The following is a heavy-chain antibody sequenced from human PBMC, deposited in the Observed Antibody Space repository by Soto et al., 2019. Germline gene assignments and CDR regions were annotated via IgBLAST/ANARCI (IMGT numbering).Heavy chain of an antibody. J-gene: IGHJ6*02. CDR1: GFTFSSYG. Sequence: QVQLVESGGGVVQPGRSLRLSCAASGFTFSSYGMHWVRQAPGKGLEWVAVIWYDGSNKYYADSVKGRFTISRDNSKNTLYLQMNSLRAEDTAVYYCARDRAPYSSGRWCMDVWGQGTKVTVSS. CDR2: IWYDGSNK. V-gene: IGHV3-33*01. D-gene: IGHD6-19*01. CDR3: ARDRAPYSSGRWCMDV.